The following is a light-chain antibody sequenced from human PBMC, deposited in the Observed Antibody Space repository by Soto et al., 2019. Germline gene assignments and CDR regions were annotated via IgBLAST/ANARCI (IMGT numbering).Light chain of an antibody. V-gene: IGKV1-5*01. Sequence: DIQMTQSPSTLSASVGDRVTITCRASQSISSWLAWYQQKPGKAPKLLIYDASSLESGVPSRFSGSGSGTEFTISISSLQPDDFATYYCQQYNVYPSTFGGGTKVDIK. CDR1: QSISSW. J-gene: IGKJ4*01. CDR3: QQYNVYPST. CDR2: DAS.